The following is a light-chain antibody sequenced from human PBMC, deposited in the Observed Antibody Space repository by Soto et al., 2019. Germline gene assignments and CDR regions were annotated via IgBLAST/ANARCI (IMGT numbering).Light chain of an antibody. CDR2: EVS. V-gene: IGLV2-14*01. CDR3: NSYTSTSARV. Sequence: QSALTQPASVSGSPGQSITISCTGSNSDVGAYNFVSWYQQHPGKAPKLMIYEVSNRPSGVSNRFSGSKSGNTASLTISGIQAEDEADYYCNSYTSTSARVFGGGPKLTVL. CDR1: NSDVGAYNF. J-gene: IGLJ3*02.